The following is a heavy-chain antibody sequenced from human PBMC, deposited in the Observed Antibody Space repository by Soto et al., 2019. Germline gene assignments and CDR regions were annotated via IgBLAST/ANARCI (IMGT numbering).Heavy chain of an antibody. D-gene: IGHD3-16*02. CDR2: ISGTGYST. CDR3: ARRLRLGELSLSPNYYGMDV. J-gene: IGHJ6*02. V-gene: IGHV3-23*01. Sequence: EVQLLESGGGLVQPGGSLRLSCAASGFTFSSYGMRWARQAPGKGLEWVSVISGTGYSTYYVDSVKGRFTISRDNSKNTLYLQMNSLRAEDTAVYYCARRLRLGELSLSPNYYGMDVWGQGTTVTVSS. CDR1: GFTFSSYG.